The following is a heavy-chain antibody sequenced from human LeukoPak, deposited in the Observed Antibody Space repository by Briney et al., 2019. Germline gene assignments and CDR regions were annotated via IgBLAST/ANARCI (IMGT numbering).Heavy chain of an antibody. Sequence: GASVKVSCKASGGTFSSYAISWVRQAPGQGLEWMGGIIPIFGTANYAQKFQGRVTITTDESTSTAYMELSSLGSEDTAVYYCAREGGRMTTVTTFLDYWGQGTLVTVSS. D-gene: IGHD4-11*01. CDR1: GGTFSSYA. J-gene: IGHJ4*02. CDR3: AREGGRMTTVTTFLDY. V-gene: IGHV1-69*05. CDR2: IIPIFGTA.